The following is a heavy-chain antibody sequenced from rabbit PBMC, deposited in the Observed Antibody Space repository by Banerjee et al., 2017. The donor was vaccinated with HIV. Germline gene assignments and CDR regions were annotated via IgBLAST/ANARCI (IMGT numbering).Heavy chain of an antibody. Sequence: QSLEESGGDLVKPEGSLTLTCKASGFDLSSYYYMCWVRQAPGKGLEWIGCIYAGSSGSTYYASWAKGRFTISKASSTTVTLQMTSLTAADTATYFCARWGDTGYIVDGYGTDNLWGPGTLVTVS. CDR3: ARWGDTGYIVDGYGTDNL. D-gene: IGHD7-1*01. CDR1: GFDLSSYYY. CDR2: IYAGSSGST. V-gene: IGHV1S40*01. J-gene: IGHJ4*01.